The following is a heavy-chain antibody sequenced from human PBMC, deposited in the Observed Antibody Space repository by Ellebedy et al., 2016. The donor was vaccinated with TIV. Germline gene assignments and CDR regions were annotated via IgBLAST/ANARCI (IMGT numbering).Heavy chain of an antibody. V-gene: IGHV3-15*07. Sequence: GESLKISCATPGFTFNYAWMNLVRQAPGKGLDWLARIRTKPEGGTTEYAAPVKGRFTISRDDSKNTLYLQMNSLKTEDTAIYYCAREGGSSGFAGYFDLWGRGTLVTVSS. CDR2: IRTKPEGGTT. CDR3: AREGGSSGFAGYFDL. D-gene: IGHD3-22*01. J-gene: IGHJ2*01. CDR1: GFTFNYAW.